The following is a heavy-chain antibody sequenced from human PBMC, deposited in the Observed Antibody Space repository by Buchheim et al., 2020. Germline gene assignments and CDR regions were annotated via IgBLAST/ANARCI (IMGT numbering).Heavy chain of an antibody. CDR1: GGSISSYY. J-gene: IGHJ6*02. CDR3: ARLQEGIGGYDFYYYGMDV. Sequence: QVQLQESGPGLVKPSETLSLTCTVSGGSISSYYWSWIRQPPGKGLEWIGYIYYSGSTNYNPSLKSRVTISVDTSKNQFSLKLSSVTAADTAVYYCARLQEGIGGYDFYYYGMDVWGQGTT. D-gene: IGHD5-12*01. CDR2: IYYSGST. V-gene: IGHV4-59*01.